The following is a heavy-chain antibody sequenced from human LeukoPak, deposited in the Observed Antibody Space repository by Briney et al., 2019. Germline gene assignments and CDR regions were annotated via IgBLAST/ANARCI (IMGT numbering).Heavy chain of an antibody. CDR2: ISSSSSYI. CDR3: ARAYCSGGSCYAGYFDY. J-gene: IGHJ4*02. V-gene: IGHV3-21*04. D-gene: IGHD2-15*01. Sequence: NPGGSLRLSCAASGFTFSSYSMNWVRQAPGKGLEWVSSISSSSSYIYYADSVKGRFTISRDNAKNSLYLQMNSLRAEDTAVYYCARAYCSGGSCYAGYFDYWGQGTLVTVSS. CDR1: GFTFSSYS.